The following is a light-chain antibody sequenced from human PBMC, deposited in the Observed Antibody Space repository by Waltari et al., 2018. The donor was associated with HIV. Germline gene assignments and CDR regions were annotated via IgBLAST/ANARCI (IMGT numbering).Light chain of an antibody. CDR2: ENN. CDR1: SSNIENDN. V-gene: IGLV1-47*01. CDR3: VGWDDSLSAYV. Sequence: QSVLTQPPSASGTPGQTVTISCSGSSSNIENDNVYWYQQLPGTAPKLLIYENNQRPSGFPDRVSGSKSGTSAYLAISGLRSEDEADYYCVGWDDSLSAYVFGTGTKVTVL. J-gene: IGLJ1*01.